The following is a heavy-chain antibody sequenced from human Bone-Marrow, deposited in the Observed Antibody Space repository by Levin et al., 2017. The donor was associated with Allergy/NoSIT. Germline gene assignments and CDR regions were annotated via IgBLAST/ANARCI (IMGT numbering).Heavy chain of an antibody. CDR3: AKPYGSAWHGRYFFDF. Sequence: GGSLRLSCAASGFTFSSYGMHWVRQAPGKGLEWVAFISYDGTNEYYADSVKGRFTISRDNSMNTLYLQMNSLRVEDTAVYYCAKPYGSAWHGRYFFDFWGQGTLVTVSS. J-gene: IGHJ4*02. D-gene: IGHD5-24*01. CDR2: ISYDGTNE. V-gene: IGHV3-30*18. CDR1: GFTFSSYG.